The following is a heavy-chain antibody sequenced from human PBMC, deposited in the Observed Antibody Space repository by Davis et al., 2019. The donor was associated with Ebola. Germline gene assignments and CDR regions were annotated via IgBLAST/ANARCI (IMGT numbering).Heavy chain of an antibody. V-gene: IGHV4-30-2*01. J-gene: IGHJ5*02. D-gene: IGHD3-3*01. CDR1: GGSISSGGYS. CDR2: IYHSGST. CDR3: ARSYFGATRGWFDP. Sequence: SETLSLTCAVSGGSISSGGYSWSWIRQPPGKGLEWIGYIYHSGSTYYNPSLKSRVTISVDRSKNQFSLKLSSVTAADTAVYYCARSYFGATRGWFDPWGQGTLVTVSS.